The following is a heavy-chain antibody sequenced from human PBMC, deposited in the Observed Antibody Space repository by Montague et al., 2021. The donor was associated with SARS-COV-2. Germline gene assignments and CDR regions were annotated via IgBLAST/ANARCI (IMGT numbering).Heavy chain of an antibody. V-gene: IGHV3-30-3*01. CDR2: ISYDGSKK. CDR3: ARESVRAVAGDFDY. D-gene: IGHD6-19*01. Sequence: SLRLSCAASEFTFSNYAMHWVRQAPGKVLEWVAFISYDGSKKYYADSVKGRFTISRDNSKNTLYLQMNSLRAEDTAVYYCARESVRAVAGDFDYWGQGTLVTVSS. CDR1: EFTFSNYA. J-gene: IGHJ4*02.